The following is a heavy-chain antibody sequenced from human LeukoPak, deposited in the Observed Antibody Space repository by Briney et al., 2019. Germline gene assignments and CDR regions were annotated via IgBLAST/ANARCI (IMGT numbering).Heavy chain of an antibody. J-gene: IGHJ4*02. CDR1: GFTFSSYG. CDR2: ISYDGRSE. Sequence: GGSLRLACAASGFTFSSYGMVWVRQAPGKGLEWVSAISYDGRSELYAESVKGRFTISRDNSKRTLYLQMNSLRAEDTAVYYCAKAKGVLVVAAPFDYWGQGTLVTVSS. V-gene: IGHV3-30*18. D-gene: IGHD2-15*01. CDR3: AKAKGVLVVAAPFDY.